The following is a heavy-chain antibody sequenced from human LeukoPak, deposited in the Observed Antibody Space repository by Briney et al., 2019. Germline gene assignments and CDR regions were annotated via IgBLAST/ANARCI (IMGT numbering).Heavy chain of an antibody. CDR3: ARLYDSSTYTNWLDP. V-gene: IGHV4-59*11. J-gene: IGHJ5*02. Sequence: SETLSLTCTVSGGSISSHYWSWIRQPPGKGLEWIGYIYHSGSTKYSPSLKSRITISVDTSKNQFSLKLSSVTAADTAVYYCARLYDSSTYTNWLDPWGQGTLVTVSS. D-gene: IGHD3-22*01. CDR2: IYHSGST. CDR1: GGSISSHY.